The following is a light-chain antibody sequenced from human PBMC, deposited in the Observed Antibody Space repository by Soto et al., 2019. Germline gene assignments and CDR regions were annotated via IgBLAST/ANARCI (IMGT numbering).Light chain of an antibody. CDR1: SSNIGAGYE. V-gene: IGLV1-40*01. CDR3: QSYDSSLTGYYV. Sequence: QSVLTQPPSVSGAPGQRVTISCTGSSSNIGAGYEVHWYQQLPGTAPKLLIFGNSNRPSGVPDRFSGSKSGTSASLAITGLRAEDEADYYCQSYDSSLTGYYVFGTGTKLTVL. CDR2: GNS. J-gene: IGLJ1*01.